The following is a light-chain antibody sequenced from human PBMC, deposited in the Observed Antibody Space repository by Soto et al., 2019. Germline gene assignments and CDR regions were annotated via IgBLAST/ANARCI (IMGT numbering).Light chain of an antibody. CDR1: HGLVHSSGNTY. V-gene: IGKV2-24*01. J-gene: IGKJ1*01. CDR3: LQSTHFPCT. Sequence: VLTQTALSSPVTLGQSASISCRSSHGLVHSSGNTYLSWLHQRPGQPPRLLFFKVSERFAGAPDRFSASGAVTHFTLTISSVEAGDVGVYYCLQSTHFPCTFGQGTKVEV. CDR2: KVS.